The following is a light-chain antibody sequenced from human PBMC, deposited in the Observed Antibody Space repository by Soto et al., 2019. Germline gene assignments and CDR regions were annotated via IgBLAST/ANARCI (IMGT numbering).Light chain of an antibody. V-gene: IGKV1-5*01. CDR3: QQYNSYWRT. CDR1: QSISSW. CDR2: DAS. J-gene: IGKJ1*01. Sequence: DIQMTQSPSTLSASVGDRVTITCRASQSISSWLAWYQQKPGKAPKLLIYDASSLESGVPSRFSGSGSGTEFTLTISSLQPADFATYYCQQYNSYWRTFGQGTKVEIK.